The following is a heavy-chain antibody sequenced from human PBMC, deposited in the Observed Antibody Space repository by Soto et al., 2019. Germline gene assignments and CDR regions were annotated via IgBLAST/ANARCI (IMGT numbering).Heavy chain of an antibody. CDR3: AHMFAYSYGYDY. Sequence: QITLKESGPTLVKPTQTLTLTCTFSGFSLRTSGVGVGWIRQPPGKALGRLARIYWADDKRYSPSLKRRRTITKDTSKNQVVLTMTNMDPVDTATYSCAHMFAYSYGYDYWGQGTLVTVSS. CDR2: IYWADDK. CDR1: GFSLRTSGVG. V-gene: IGHV2-5*02. J-gene: IGHJ4*02. D-gene: IGHD5-18*01.